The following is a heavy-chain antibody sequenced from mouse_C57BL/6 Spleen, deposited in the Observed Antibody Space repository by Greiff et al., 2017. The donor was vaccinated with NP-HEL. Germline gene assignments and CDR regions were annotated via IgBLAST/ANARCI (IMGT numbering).Heavy chain of an antibody. CDR3: ARDSSGPLDY. CDR1: GFTFSSYA. J-gene: IGHJ2*01. CDR2: ISDGGSYT. D-gene: IGHD3-2*02. V-gene: IGHV5-4*01. Sequence: EVHLVESGGGLVKPGGSLKLSCAASGFTFSSYAMSWVRQTPEKRLEWVATISDGGSYTYYPDNVKGRFTISRDNAKNNLYLQMSHLKSEDTAMYYCARDSSGPLDYWGQGTTLTVSS.